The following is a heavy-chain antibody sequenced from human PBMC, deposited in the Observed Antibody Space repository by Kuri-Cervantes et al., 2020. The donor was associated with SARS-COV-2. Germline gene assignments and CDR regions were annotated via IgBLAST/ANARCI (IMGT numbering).Heavy chain of an antibody. CDR3: ARDQEVLRFLDGYYYYGMDV. CDR1: GYTFTSYY. Sequence: ASVKVSCKASGYTFTSYYVHWVRQATGQGLEWMGIINPSGGSTSYAQKFQGRVTMTRDTSTSTAYMELSSLRSEDTAVYYCARDQEVLRFLDGYYYYGMDVWGQETTVTVSS. J-gene: IGHJ6*02. D-gene: IGHD3-3*01. V-gene: IGHV1-46*01. CDR2: INPSGGST.